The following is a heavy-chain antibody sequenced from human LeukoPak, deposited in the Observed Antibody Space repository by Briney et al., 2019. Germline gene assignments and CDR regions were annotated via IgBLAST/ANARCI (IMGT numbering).Heavy chain of an antibody. V-gene: IGHV1-46*01. Sequence: GASVKVSCKASGYTFTSYYMHWVRQAPGQALEWMGIINPSGGSTNYAQKLQDRVTMTRDTSTSTVYMELRSLRSEDTAVYYCARDPRYGSGQTWFDPWGQGTLVTVSS. J-gene: IGHJ5*02. CDR2: INPSGGST. CDR1: GYTFTSYY. D-gene: IGHD3-10*01. CDR3: ARDPRYGSGQTWFDP.